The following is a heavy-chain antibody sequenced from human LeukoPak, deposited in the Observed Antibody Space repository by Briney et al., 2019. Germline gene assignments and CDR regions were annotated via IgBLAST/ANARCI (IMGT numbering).Heavy chain of an antibody. D-gene: IGHD3-10*01. V-gene: IGHV4-59*01. Sequence: PSETLSLTCTVSGDSISSYYWSWIRQPPGKGLEWIGYIYYSGSTNYNPSLKSRVTMSVDTSKNLFSLKLSSVTAADTAVYYCASSYYYGSGNLDYWGQGTLVTVSS. CDR1: GDSISSYY. CDR2: IYYSGST. CDR3: ASSYYYGSGNLDY. J-gene: IGHJ4*02.